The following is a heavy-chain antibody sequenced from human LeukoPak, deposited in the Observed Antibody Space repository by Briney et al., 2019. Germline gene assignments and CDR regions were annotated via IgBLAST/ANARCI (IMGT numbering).Heavy chain of an antibody. V-gene: IGHV1-2*02. CDR1: GYTFTGYY. Sequence: ASVKVSCKASGYTFTGYYMHWVRQAPGQGLEWMGWINPNSGGTNYAQKFQGRVTMTRDTSISTAYMELSRLRSDDTAVYYCAPTYPIRSSTSCYSYWGQGTRVTVSS. CDR2: INPNSGGT. CDR3: APTYPIRSSTSCYSY. D-gene: IGHD2-2*01. J-gene: IGHJ4*02.